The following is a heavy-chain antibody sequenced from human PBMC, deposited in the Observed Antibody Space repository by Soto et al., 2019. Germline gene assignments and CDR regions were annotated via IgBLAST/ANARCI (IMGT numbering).Heavy chain of an antibody. CDR3: ARGYDILTGLAYYYGMDA. CDR2: ISTHNGDT. Sequence: ASVKVSCTISGYTFTSYGISWGRQAPGQGLEWMGWISTHNGDTNFAQKFQGRVTLTTDTSTNTAYMDLRSLTSDDTAVYYCARGYDILTGLAYYYGMDAWGPGTTLTVSS. J-gene: IGHJ6*02. CDR1: GYTFTSYG. V-gene: IGHV1-18*01. D-gene: IGHD3-9*01.